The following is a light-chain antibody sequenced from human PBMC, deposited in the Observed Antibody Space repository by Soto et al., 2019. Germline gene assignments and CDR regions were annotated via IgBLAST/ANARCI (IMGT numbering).Light chain of an antibody. J-gene: IGKJ3*01. CDR2: GAS. CDR1: QSVSSN. V-gene: IGKV3-15*01. CDR3: QQYNNWPPLGDQFT. Sequence: EIVMTQSPATLSVSPGERATLSCRASQSVSSNLAWYQQKPGQAPRLLIYGASTRATGIPARFSGSGSGTEFTLTISSLQSEDFAVYYCQQYNNWPPLGDQFTFGPGTKVDIK.